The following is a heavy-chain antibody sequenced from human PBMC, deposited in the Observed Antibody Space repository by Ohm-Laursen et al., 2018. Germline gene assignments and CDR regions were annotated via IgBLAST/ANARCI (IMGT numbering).Heavy chain of an antibody. CDR2: INWDGASM. J-gene: IGHJ4*02. V-gene: IGHV3-43*01. CDR1: GFTFDDYT. Sequence: GSLRLSCTASGFTFDDYTMHWVRQAPGKGLEWVSLINWDGASMYYADSVKGRFTISRDNSKNSLYLQMNSLRTEDTAFYYCAKDTASSGYYRYFEYWGQGTLVTVSS. D-gene: IGHD3-22*01. CDR3: AKDTASSGYYRYFEY.